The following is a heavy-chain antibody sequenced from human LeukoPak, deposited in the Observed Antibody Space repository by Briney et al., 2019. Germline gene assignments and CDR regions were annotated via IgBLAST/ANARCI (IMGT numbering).Heavy chain of an antibody. Sequence: PSETLSLTFAVYGGSFSGYYWSWIRPPPGKGLEGIGGINHSGSTNYNPSLKSRVTISVDTSKNQFSLKLSSVTAADTAVYYCARGLGLDDYYYDSSGYYLVNYWGQGTLVTVSS. CDR2: INHSGST. J-gene: IGHJ4*02. CDR1: GGSFSGYY. CDR3: ARGLGLDDYYYDSSGYYLVNY. V-gene: IGHV4-34*01. D-gene: IGHD3-22*01.